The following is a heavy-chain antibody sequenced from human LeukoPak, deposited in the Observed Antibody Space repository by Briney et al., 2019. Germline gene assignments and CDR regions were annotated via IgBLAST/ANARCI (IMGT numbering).Heavy chain of an antibody. CDR1: GLTFSSYA. CDR2: ISGSGGST. J-gene: IGHJ4*02. CDR3: AKDMGRIMITFGGPDY. V-gene: IGHV3-23*01. D-gene: IGHD3-16*01. Sequence: PGGSLRLSCAASGLTFSSYAMSWVRQAPGKGLEWVSVISGSGGSTYYADSVKGRFTISRDNSKNTLYLRMNSLRAEDTAVYYCAKDMGRIMITFGGPDYWGQGTLVTVSS.